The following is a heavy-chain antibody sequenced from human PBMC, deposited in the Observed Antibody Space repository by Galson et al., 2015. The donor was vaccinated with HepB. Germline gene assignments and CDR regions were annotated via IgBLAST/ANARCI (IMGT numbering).Heavy chain of an antibody. V-gene: IGHV3-23*01. CDR3: AKRDTISQYFFDY. CDR2: ASKTVPTT. CDR1: GFTFSNYG. Sequence: LRLSCAASGFTFSNYGMSWVRQAPGKGLEWVSTASKTVPTTYYADSVRGRFTISRDNSRNIAYLQMNSLRDEDTAVYYCAKRDTISQYFFDYWGQGILVTVSS. J-gene: IGHJ4*02. D-gene: IGHD3-3*02.